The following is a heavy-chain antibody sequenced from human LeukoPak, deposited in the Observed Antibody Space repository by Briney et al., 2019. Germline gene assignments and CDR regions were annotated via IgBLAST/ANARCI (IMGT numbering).Heavy chain of an antibody. V-gene: IGHV4-4*09. CDR1: GGSISTYY. D-gene: IGHD6-13*01. Sequence: KTSETLSLTCTVSGGSISTYYWSWLRQAPGKALEWIGDISISGTTNYNPSLQSRVTFSVNTSMNKFSLQLNSVTAADSAVYFCARRMVATAGPFYYHYLDVWGKGTTVTVSS. CDR2: ISISGTT. CDR3: ARRMVATAGPFYYHYLDV. J-gene: IGHJ6*03.